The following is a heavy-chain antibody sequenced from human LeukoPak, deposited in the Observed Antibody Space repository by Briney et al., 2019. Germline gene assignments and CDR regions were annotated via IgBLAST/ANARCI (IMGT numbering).Heavy chain of an antibody. V-gene: IGHV1-2*02. J-gene: IGHJ4*02. CDR1: GFTFSSYG. Sequence: GGSLRLSCAASGFTFSSYGMHWMRQAPGQGLEWMGWINPNSGGTNYAQKFQGRVTMTRDTFISTVYMDLSRLRSDDTAVYYCARELWFGEFYFDYWGQGTLVTVSS. CDR3: ARELWFGEFYFDY. D-gene: IGHD3-10*01. CDR2: INPNSGGT.